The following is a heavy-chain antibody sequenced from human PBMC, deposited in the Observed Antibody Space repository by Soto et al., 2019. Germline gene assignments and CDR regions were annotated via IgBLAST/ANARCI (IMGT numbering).Heavy chain of an antibody. J-gene: IGHJ4*02. CDR1: GFTFSSYA. CDR2: ISGSGGST. D-gene: IGHD3-3*01. CDR3: AKALGFWSGQGADY. Sequence: GGSLRLSCAASGFTFSSYAMSWVRQAPGKGLEWVSAISGSGGSTYYADSVKGRFTISRDNSKNTLYLQMNSLRAEDTAVYYCAKALGFWSGQGADYWGQGTLVTVSS. V-gene: IGHV3-23*01.